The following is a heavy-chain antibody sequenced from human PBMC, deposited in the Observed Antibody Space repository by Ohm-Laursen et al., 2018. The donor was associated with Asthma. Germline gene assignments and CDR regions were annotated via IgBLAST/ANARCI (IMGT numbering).Heavy chain of an antibody. D-gene: IGHD4-17*01. Sequence: SLRLSCAASGFTFSTYWMHWVRQAPGKGLVWVSRVYGDGSNTIYEDSVKGRFTISRDNAKNTLYLQMNSLRAEDTAVYYCTRGGHYGSYFDYWGQGTLVTVSS. CDR2: VYGDGSNT. V-gene: IGHV3-74*01. CDR1: GFTFSTYW. J-gene: IGHJ4*02. CDR3: TRGGHYGSYFDY.